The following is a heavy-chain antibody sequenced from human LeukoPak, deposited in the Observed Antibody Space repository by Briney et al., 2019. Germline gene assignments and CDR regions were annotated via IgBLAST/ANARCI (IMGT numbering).Heavy chain of an antibody. CDR3: ARGGDQMVSGYYFDN. V-gene: IGHV4-31*03. CDR2: ISSSGSS. J-gene: IGHJ4*02. D-gene: IGHD2-8*01. CDR1: GGGSVSSGRYF. Sequence: NPSETLSLTCTVSGGGSVSSGRYFWSLIRQYPGKGLEWIGYISSSGSSYYSPSLRSRATISLDRSKSQFSLQMKSVTAADTAIYFCARGGDQMVSGYYFDNWGQGALVTVSS.